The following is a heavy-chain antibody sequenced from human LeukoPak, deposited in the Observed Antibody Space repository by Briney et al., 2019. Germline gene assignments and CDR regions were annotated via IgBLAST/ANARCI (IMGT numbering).Heavy chain of an antibody. CDR3: ARDQSGHPLEDAFEV. CDR1: GYIFSNCA. D-gene: IGHD1-26*01. CDR2: VSTYNGKT. Sequence: GASVKVSCKASGYIFSNCAVSWVRQAPGHGLEWMGWVSTYNGKTNYAQKFQDRVTMTTDTSTRIVYMDLRSLRSDDTAMYYCARDQSGHPLEDAFEVWGQGTMVIVSS. V-gene: IGHV1-18*01. J-gene: IGHJ3*01.